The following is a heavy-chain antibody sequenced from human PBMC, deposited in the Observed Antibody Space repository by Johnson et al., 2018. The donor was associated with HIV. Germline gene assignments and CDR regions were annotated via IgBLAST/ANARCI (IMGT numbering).Heavy chain of an antibody. D-gene: IGHD1-14*01. CDR3: ATRDPTYRPGAFDI. Sequence: MLLVESGGGLVQPGGSLRLSCAASGFTVSSNYMSWVRQAPGKGLEWVSVIYGGGSTYYADSVKGRFTISRDNSKNTLYLQMNSLRVEDTAVYYCATRDPTYRPGAFDIWGQGTMVCVSS. V-gene: IGHV3-66*02. CDR1: GFTVSSNY. J-gene: IGHJ3*02. CDR2: IYGGGST.